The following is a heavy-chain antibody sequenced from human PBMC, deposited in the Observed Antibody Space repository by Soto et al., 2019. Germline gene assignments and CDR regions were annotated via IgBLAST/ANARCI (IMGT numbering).Heavy chain of an antibody. Sequence: QVQLVQSGAEVKKPGASLTVSCKASGYTFTSHALHWVRQAPGQGLEWMGWINTGNGNTKYSQRFQGRVTIIRDPSATTVYMDLRSPKSEDTAVYYCARGSSDWFPYFDFWGQGTLVTVSS. D-gene: IGHD3-9*01. CDR1: GYTFTSHA. V-gene: IGHV1-3*04. CDR3: ARGSSDWFPYFDF. J-gene: IGHJ4*02. CDR2: INTGNGNT.